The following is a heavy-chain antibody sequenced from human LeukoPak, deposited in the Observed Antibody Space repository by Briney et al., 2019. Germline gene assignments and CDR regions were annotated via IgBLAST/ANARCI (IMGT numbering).Heavy chain of an antibody. CDR1: GGTFSSYA. CDR2: IIPIFGTA. V-gene: IGHV1-69*06. J-gene: IGHJ4*02. Sequence: SVKVSCKASGGTFSSYAISRVRQAPGQGLEWMGGIIPIFGTANYAQKFQGRVTITADKSTSTAYMELSSLRSEDTAVYYCATDYDILTGQDYWGQGTLVTVSS. D-gene: IGHD3-9*01. CDR3: ATDYDILTGQDY.